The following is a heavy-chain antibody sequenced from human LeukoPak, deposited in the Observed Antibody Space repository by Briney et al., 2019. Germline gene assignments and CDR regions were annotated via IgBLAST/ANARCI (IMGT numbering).Heavy chain of an antibody. CDR3: ARWGTYSSSWLGAFDI. Sequence: GGSLRPSCAASGFTFSSYWMSWVRQAPGKGLEWVANIKQDGSEKYYVDSVKGRFTISRDNAKKSLYLQMNSLRAEDTAVYYCARWGTYSSSWLGAFDIWGQGTMVTVSS. J-gene: IGHJ3*02. V-gene: IGHV3-7*05. CDR1: GFTFSSYW. CDR2: IKQDGSEK. D-gene: IGHD6-13*01.